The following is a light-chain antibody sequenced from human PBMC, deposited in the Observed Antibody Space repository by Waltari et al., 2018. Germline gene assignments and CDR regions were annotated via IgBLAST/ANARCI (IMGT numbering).Light chain of an antibody. CDR3: SSYTSTNTWV. V-gene: IGLV2-18*02. Sequence: QSALTQPPSVSGSPGQSVPISCTGTSSDVGGFNRVSWYQQPPGTAPKVMIYEVTNRPSGVPDRFAGSKSSNTASLIISGLQAEDEADYYCSSYTSTNTWVFGGGTKLTVL. CDR1: SSDVGGFNR. J-gene: IGLJ3*02. CDR2: EVT.